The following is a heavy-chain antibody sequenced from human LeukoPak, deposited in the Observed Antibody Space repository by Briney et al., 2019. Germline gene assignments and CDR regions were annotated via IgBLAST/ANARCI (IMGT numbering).Heavy chain of an antibody. Sequence: ASVNVSFKASGYTFTIYGISWVRQAPGQGLEWMGWISAYNGNTNYAQKLQGRVTMTTDTSTSTAYMELRSLRSDDTAVYYCARDLSPPTYGMDVWGQGTTVTVSS. CDR3: ARDLSPPTYGMDV. CDR1: GYTFTIYG. CDR2: ISAYNGNT. D-gene: IGHD2/OR15-2a*01. J-gene: IGHJ6*02. V-gene: IGHV1-18*01.